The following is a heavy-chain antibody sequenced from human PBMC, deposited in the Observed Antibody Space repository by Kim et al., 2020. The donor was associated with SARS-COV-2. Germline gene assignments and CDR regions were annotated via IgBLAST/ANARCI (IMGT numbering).Heavy chain of an antibody. D-gene: IGHD4-17*01. CDR3: AKYGTTVTTFDY. Sequence: GGSLRLSCAASGFTFSSYGMHWVRQAPGKGLEWVAVISYDGSNKYYADSVKGRFTISRDNTKNTLYLQMNSLRAEDTAVYYCAKYGTTVTTFDYWGQGTLVTVSS. J-gene: IGHJ4*02. CDR2: ISYDGSNK. V-gene: IGHV3-30*18. CDR1: GFTFSSYG.